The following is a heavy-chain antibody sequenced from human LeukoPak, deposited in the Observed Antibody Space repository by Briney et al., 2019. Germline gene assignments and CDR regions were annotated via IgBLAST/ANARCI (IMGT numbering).Heavy chain of an antibody. CDR3: AKDRPPETAFDY. V-gene: IGHV3-30*18. D-gene: IGHD6-6*01. CDR2: ISYDGSNK. CDR1: GFTFSSYG. Sequence: GGSLRLSCAASGFTFSSYGMHWVRQAPGKGLEWVAVISYDGSNKYYADSVKGRFTISRDNSKNTLYLQMNSLRAEDTAVYYCAKDRPPETAFDYWGQVTLVTVSS. J-gene: IGHJ4*02.